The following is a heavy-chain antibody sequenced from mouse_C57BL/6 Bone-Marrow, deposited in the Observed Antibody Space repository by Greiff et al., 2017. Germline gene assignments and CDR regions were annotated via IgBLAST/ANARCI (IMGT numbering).Heavy chain of an antibody. D-gene: IGHD1-1*01. CDR3: ARSCGSSSPWCAY. V-gene: IGHV1-81*01. J-gene: IGHJ3*01. Sequence: QVQLKESGAELARPGASVKLSCKASGYTFTSYGISWVKQRPGQGLEWIGEIYPGSGNTYYNEKFKGKATLTADKSSSTAYMELRSLTSEDSAVYFFARSCGSSSPWCAYWGQGTLVTVSA. CDR1: GYTFTSYG. CDR2: IYPGSGNT.